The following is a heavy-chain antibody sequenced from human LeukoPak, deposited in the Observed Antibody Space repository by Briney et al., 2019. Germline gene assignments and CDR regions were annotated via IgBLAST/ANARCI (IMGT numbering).Heavy chain of an antibody. CDR3: VSAGRIWYAFDI. CDR2: ICHNSDCNT. D-gene: IGHD2-8*01. J-gene: IGHJ3*02. CDR1: GSSVSSNSVA. V-gene: IGHV6-1*01. Sequence: SQTRSLTCSIAGSSVSSNSVAWNWIRQSPSRGLEWLGRICHNSDCNTENASALRGRVPITADTSKNHLSLQLNSVPPEDTAVYYCVSAGRIWYAFDIRGQGTTVVVPS.